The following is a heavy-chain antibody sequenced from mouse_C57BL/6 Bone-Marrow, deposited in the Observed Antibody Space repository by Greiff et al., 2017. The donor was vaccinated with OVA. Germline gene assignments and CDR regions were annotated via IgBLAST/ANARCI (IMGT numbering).Heavy chain of an antibody. D-gene: IGHD1-1*01. CDR2: IWRGGST. V-gene: IGHV2-5*01. J-gene: IGHJ4*01. Sequence: VQGMESGPGLVQPSQSLSITCTVSGFSLTSYGVHWVRQSPGKGLEWLGVIWRGGSTDYNAAFMSRLSITKDNSKSQVFFKMNSLQADDTAIYYCAKNYYGSSYYAMDYWGQGTSVTVSS. CDR3: AKNYYGSSYYAMDY. CDR1: GFSLTSYG.